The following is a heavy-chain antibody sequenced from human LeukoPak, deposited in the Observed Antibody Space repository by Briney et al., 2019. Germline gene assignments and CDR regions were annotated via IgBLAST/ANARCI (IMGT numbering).Heavy chain of an antibody. CDR3: ASGYCSGGSCLITRFDY. Sequence: ASVKVSCKASGYTFIDYHMHWVRQAPGQGLEWMGWINPNSGGTNYAQKFQGRVTMTRDTSISTAYMELSRLRSDDTAVYYCASGYCSGGSCLITRFDYWGQGTLVTVSS. J-gene: IGHJ4*02. D-gene: IGHD2-15*01. CDR1: GYTFIDYH. CDR2: INPNSGGT. V-gene: IGHV1-2*02.